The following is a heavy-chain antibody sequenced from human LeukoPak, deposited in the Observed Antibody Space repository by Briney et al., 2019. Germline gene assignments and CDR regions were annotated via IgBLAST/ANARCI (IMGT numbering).Heavy chain of an antibody. J-gene: IGHJ5*02. CDR1: GYTFTSYG. CDR3: ARDSALDDIVVVPAAIDWFDP. Sequence: ASVKVSCRASGYTFTSYGISWVRQAPGQGLEWMGWISAYNGNTDYAQKLQGRVTMTTDTSTSTAYMELRSLRSDDTAVYYCARDSALDDIVVVPAAIDWFDPWGQGTLVTVSS. CDR2: ISAYNGNT. D-gene: IGHD2-2*01. V-gene: IGHV1-18*01.